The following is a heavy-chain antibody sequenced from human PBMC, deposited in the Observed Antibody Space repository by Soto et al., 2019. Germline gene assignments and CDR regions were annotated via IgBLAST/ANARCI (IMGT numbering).Heavy chain of an antibody. CDR3: ADLRSNIRHFDY. Sequence: GGSLRLSCAASGFTFSSYAMSWVRQAPGKGLEWVSAISGSGGSTYYADSVKGRFTISRDNSKNTLYLQMNSLRAEDTAVYYCADLRSNIRHFDYWGQGTLVTVSS. V-gene: IGHV3-23*01. J-gene: IGHJ4*02. CDR2: ISGSGGST. CDR1: GFTFSSYA. D-gene: IGHD4-17*01.